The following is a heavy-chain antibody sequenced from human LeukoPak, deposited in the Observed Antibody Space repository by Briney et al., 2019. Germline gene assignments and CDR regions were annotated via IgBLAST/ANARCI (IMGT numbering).Heavy chain of an antibody. J-gene: IGHJ4*02. Sequence: GGSLRLSCAASGFTFSSYAMSWVRQAPGKGLEWVSAISGSGGSTYFADSVKGRFTISRDNSKNTLYLQMNSLRAEDTAVYYCAKAYSGSYYPYYFDYWGQGTLVTVSS. CDR1: GFTFSSYA. CDR3: AKAYSGSYYPYYFDY. V-gene: IGHV3-23*01. CDR2: ISGSGGST. D-gene: IGHD1-26*01.